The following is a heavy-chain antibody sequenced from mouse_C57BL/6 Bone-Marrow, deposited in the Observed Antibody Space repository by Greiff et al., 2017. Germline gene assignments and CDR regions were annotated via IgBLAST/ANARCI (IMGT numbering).Heavy chain of an antibody. CDR2: INPNYGTT. V-gene: IGHV1-39*01. CDR3: AREEDSGAWFAY. CDR1: GYSFTDYN. J-gene: IGHJ3*01. D-gene: IGHD4-1*01. Sequence: EVKLQESGPELVKPGASVKISCKASGYSFTDYNMNWVKQSNGKSLEWIGVINPNYGTTSYNQKFKGKDTLTVDQSSSTAYMQLNSLTSEDSAVYYCAREEDSGAWFAYWGQGTLGTVSA.